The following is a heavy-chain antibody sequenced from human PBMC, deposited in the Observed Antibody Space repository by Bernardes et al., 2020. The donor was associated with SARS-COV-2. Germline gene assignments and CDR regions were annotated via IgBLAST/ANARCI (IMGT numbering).Heavy chain of an antibody. J-gene: IGHJ4*01. D-gene: IGHD3-10*01. CDR3: ARGRPYGATDY. Sequence: SETLSLTCAVYGGSFNEYYWNWIRQPPGKGLEWIGEINHSGSTNHNPSLKSRVTISVDTSKNQFSLNLTSVTAADTAVYYCARGRPYGATDYWGQGTLVTVSS. CDR1: GGSFNEYY. CDR2: INHSGST. V-gene: IGHV4-34*01.